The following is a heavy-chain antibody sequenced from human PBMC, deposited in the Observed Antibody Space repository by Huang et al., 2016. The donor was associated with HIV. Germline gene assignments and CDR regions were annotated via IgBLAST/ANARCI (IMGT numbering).Heavy chain of an antibody. CDR2: IRASSGDK. D-gene: IGHD3-22*01. CDR1: GYTFTSYG. Sequence: QIQLMQSGPELKQPGASVKVSCKASGYTFTSYGITWVRPASGQGPEWMGWIRASSGDKEYAQKFQGRVTLTTDTYTNIAYMELRSLRSDDTAKYYCARDPKYHRIGYYRQRRGIDIWGQGTMVIVSS. V-gene: IGHV1-18*01. CDR3: ARDPKYHRIGYYRQRRGIDI. J-gene: IGHJ3*02.